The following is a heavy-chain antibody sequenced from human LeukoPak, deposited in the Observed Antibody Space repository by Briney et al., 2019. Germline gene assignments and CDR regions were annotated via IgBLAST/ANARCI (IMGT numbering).Heavy chain of an antibody. V-gene: IGHV3-21*01. CDR3: ARHCGGDCYSEIFDY. J-gene: IGHJ4*02. D-gene: IGHD2-21*02. CDR2: ITSSSSYI. Sequence: GGSLRLSCAASGFTFSSYSMNWVRQAPGKGLEWVSSITSSSSYIYYADSMKGRFTISRDNAKNSLYLQMNSLRAEDTAVYYCARHCGGDCYSEIFDYWGQGTLVTVSS. CDR1: GFTFSSYS.